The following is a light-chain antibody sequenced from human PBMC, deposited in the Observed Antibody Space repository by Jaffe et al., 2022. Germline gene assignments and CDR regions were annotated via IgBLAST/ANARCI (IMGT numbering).Light chain of an antibody. CDR3: QQYYSTPFMYT. V-gene: IGKV1-NL1*01. J-gene: IGKJ2*01. CDR1: QGISNS. CDR2: AAS. Sequence: DIQMTQSPSSLSASVGDRVTITCRASQGISNSLAWYQQKPGKAPKLLLYAASRLESGVPSRFSGSGSGTDYTLTISSLQPEDFATYYCQQYYSTPFMYTFGQGTKLEIK.